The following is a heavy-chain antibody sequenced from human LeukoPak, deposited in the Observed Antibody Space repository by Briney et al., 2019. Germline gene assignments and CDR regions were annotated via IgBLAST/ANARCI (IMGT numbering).Heavy chain of an antibody. D-gene: IGHD6-13*01. CDR1: GFTFSNYW. CDR2: IDTDGSDT. CDR3: ARAPDIAAAGIGY. V-gene: IGHV3-74*01. J-gene: IGHJ4*02. Sequence: GGSLRLSCAASGFTFSNYWMHWVRQVPGKGPVWVSRIDTDGSDTLYADSVNGRFTISRDNAKNTLYLQMNSLRAEDTAVYYCARAPDIAAAGIGYWGQGTLVTVSS.